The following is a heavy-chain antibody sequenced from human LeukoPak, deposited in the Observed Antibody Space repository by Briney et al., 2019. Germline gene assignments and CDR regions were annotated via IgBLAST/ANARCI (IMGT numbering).Heavy chain of an antibody. Sequence: ASVKVSCTTSGYPFTSYGVGWMRQAPGQGLEWMGWISGYNGDTNYAHNLQGRVTVTIETSTTTAYMELRSLTSDDTAVYYCARVPPRVTAAGYDNWGQGTLVTVSS. CDR2: ISGYNGDT. CDR3: ARVPPRVTAAGYDN. CDR1: GYPFTSYG. D-gene: IGHD6-13*01. J-gene: IGHJ4*02. V-gene: IGHV1-18*01.